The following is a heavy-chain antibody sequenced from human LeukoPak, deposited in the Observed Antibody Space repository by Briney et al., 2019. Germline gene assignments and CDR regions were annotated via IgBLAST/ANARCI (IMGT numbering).Heavy chain of an antibody. D-gene: IGHD5-18*01. CDR3: ARGRRIEFIQLLSPAFDY. Sequence: QPGGSLRLSCAASGFTFSSYSMNWVRQAPGKGLEWVSYISSSSSSTIYYADSVKGRFTISRDNAKNSLYLQMDSLRAEDTAVYYCARGRRIEFIQLLSPAFDYWGQGTLVTVSS. CDR1: GFTFSSYS. V-gene: IGHV3-48*04. CDR2: ISSSSSSTI. J-gene: IGHJ4*02.